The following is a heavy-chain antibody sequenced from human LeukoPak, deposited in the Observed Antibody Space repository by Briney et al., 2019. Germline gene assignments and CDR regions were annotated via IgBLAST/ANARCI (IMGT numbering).Heavy chain of an antibody. Sequence: SQTLSLTCGISGDSVSSNSAAWNWIRQSQSIGLEWLGRTYYRSKWYHDYATSVKSRITIDPDTSKNQFSLQLNSVTPEDTAVYYYALSRAVAAPYVWFDPWGQGTLVTVSS. V-gene: IGHV6-1*01. CDR1: GDSVSSNSAA. CDR2: TYYRSKWYH. CDR3: ALSRAVAAPYVWFDP. D-gene: IGHD6-19*01. J-gene: IGHJ5*02.